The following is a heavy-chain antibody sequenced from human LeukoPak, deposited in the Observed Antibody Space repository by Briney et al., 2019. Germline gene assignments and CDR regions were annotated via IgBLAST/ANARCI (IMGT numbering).Heavy chain of an antibody. Sequence: GGSLRLSCAASGFTFSSYEMNWVRQAPGEGLEWVSYISSSGSTIYYADSVKGRFTISRDNAKNSLYLQMNSLRAEDTAVYYCARTPWIQLRFDYWGQGTLVTVSS. CDR2: ISSSGSTI. J-gene: IGHJ4*02. CDR1: GFTFSSYE. D-gene: IGHD5-18*01. V-gene: IGHV3-48*03. CDR3: ARTPWIQLRFDY.